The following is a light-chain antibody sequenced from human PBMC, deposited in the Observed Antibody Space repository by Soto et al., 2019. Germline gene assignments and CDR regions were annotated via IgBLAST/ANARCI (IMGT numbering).Light chain of an antibody. CDR2: GAS. V-gene: IGKV3-20*01. CDR3: QHYGNSRT. CDR1: QSVSSSY. J-gene: IGKJ1*01. Sequence: EIVLTQSPGTLSLSPGERATLSCRASQSVSSSYLAWYQQKPGQAPRLLIYGASSRATGIPDRFSGSGSGTEFTLTISSLEPEDFAVYYCQHYGNSRTFGQGTKVDIK.